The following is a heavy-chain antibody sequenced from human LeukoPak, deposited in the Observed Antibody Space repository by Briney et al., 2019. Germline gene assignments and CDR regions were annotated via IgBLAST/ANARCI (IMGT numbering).Heavy chain of an antibody. CDR3: AASVGGKEYPWDY. CDR2: ISGGGDKS. D-gene: IGHD4-23*01. V-gene: IGHV3-23*01. Sequence: GGSLRLSCAASGFIFSTYAMTWVRQAPEKGLEWVSTISGGGDKSYYADSVKGRFAISRDISENTLYLQMISLRAEDTAVYYCAASVGGKEYPWDYWGQGTLVTVSS. J-gene: IGHJ4*02. CDR1: GFIFSTYA.